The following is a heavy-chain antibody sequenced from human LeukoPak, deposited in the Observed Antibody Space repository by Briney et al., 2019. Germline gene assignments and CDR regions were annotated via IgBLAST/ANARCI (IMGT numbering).Heavy chain of an antibody. Sequence: GGSLRLSCAASGFTFSSYEMNWVRQAPGKGLEWVPYISSSGSTIYYADSVKGRFTISRDNAKNSLYLQMNSLRAEDTAVYYCARTYDSSGYYYSYYFDYWGQGTLVTVSS. V-gene: IGHV3-48*03. J-gene: IGHJ4*02. CDR2: ISSSGSTI. CDR3: ARTYDSSGYYYSYYFDY. D-gene: IGHD3-22*01. CDR1: GFTFSSYE.